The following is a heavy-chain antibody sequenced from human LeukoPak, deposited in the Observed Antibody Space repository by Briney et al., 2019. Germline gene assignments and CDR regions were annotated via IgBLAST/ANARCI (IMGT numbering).Heavy chain of an antibody. D-gene: IGHD1-26*01. CDR2: ISGISTNT. CDR1: GFTFSNYA. CDR3: AKHLLVGGTRGAYAFDI. V-gene: IGHV3-23*01. Sequence: PGGSLRLSCAASGFTFSNYAMSWVRQAPGKGLEWVSLISGISTNTYYADSVKGGFTISRDNSKTTLDLQMNSLRAEDTAGYYCAKHLLVGGTRGAYAFDIWGRGTMVTVSS. J-gene: IGHJ3*02.